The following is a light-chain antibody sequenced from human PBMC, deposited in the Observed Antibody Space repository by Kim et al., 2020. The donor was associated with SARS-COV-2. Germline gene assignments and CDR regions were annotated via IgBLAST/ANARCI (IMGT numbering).Light chain of an antibody. CDR2: QDS. CDR1: KLGDKY. V-gene: IGLV3-1*01. CDR3: QAWDSSTGV. Sequence: VTPGQTVSITCSGDKLGDKYVCWYHQKPGQSPVLVIYQDSKRPSGIPERFSGSNSGNTATLTISGTQAMDEADYYCQAWDSSTGVFGTGTKVTVL. J-gene: IGLJ1*01.